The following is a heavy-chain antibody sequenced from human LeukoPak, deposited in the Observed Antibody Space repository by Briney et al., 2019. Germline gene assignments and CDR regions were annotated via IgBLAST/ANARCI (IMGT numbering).Heavy chain of an antibody. Sequence: SETLSLTCTVSGGSISSYYWSWIRQPPGKGLEWIGYIYYSGSTNYNPSLKSRVTISVDTSKNQFSLKLSSVTAADTAVYYCARGFGGYSYYAFDIWGQGTMVTVSS. CDR1: GGSISSYY. J-gene: IGHJ3*02. D-gene: IGHD5-18*01. CDR2: IYYSGST. V-gene: IGHV4-59*01. CDR3: ARGFGGYSYYAFDI.